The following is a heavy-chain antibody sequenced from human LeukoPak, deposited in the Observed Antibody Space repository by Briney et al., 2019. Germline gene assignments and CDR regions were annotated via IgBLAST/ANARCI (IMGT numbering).Heavy chain of an antibody. V-gene: IGHV4-39*07. Sequence: SETLSLTCTVSGGSITAGDYHWGWIRQPPGTGLHWVATTWQGASLNSRVAISLDTSKNQFSLRLTSVTAADTAVYYCARIFGNYQEAMDVWGPGITVTVSS. CDR1: GGSITAGDYH. J-gene: IGHJ6*02. CDR2: T. CDR3: ARIFGNYQEAMDV. D-gene: IGHD1-7*01.